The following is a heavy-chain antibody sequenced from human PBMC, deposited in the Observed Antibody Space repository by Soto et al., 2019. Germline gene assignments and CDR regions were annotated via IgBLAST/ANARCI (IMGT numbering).Heavy chain of an antibody. CDR2: ISYDGSNK. V-gene: IGHV3-30*03. Sequence: GGSLRLSCAASGFTFSSYGMHWVRQAPGKGLEWVAVISYDGSNKYYADSVKGRFTISRDNSKNTLYLQMNSLRAEDTAVYYCARELNRMVRGVIWHYYYGMDVWGQGTTVTVSS. CDR1: GFTFSSYG. D-gene: IGHD3-10*01. CDR3: ARELNRMVRGVIWHYYYGMDV. J-gene: IGHJ6*02.